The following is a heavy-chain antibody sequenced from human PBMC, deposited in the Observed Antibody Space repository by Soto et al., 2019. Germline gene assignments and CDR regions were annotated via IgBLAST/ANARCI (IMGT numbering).Heavy chain of an antibody. J-gene: IGHJ4*02. CDR3: GTGVLAGY. CDR2: IIPIFGTA. Sequence: SVKVSCKASGYTFTSYAIHWVRQAPGQGLEWMGGIIPIFGTANYAQKFQGRVTITADESTSTAYMELSSLRSEDTAVYYCGTGVLAGYWGLGTLVTVSS. V-gene: IGHV1-69*13. CDR1: GYTFTSYA. D-gene: IGHD1-1*01.